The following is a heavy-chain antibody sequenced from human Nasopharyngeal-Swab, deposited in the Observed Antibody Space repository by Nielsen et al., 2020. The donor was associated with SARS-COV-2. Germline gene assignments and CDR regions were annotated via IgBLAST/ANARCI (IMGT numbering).Heavy chain of an antibody. J-gene: IGHJ4*02. D-gene: IGHD6-13*01. CDR3: ARGSSSVSQFDY. Sequence: GESLKISCAASGFTFSSFGMHWVRQAPGKGLEWVAFIAHDASNEYYGDSVKGRFSISRDNSKNTLYLQMNSLRAEDTAVYYCARGSSSVSQFDYWGQGTLVTVSS. CDR1: GFTFSSFG. CDR2: IAHDASNE. V-gene: IGHV3-30*03.